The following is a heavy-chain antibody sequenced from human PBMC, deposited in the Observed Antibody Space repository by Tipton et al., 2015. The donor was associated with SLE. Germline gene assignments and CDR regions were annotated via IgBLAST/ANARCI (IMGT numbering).Heavy chain of an antibody. CDR2: INPGNDIT. CDR1: GYSFTSFA. D-gene: IGHD6-13*01. V-gene: IGHV1-3*01. J-gene: IGHJ6*02. Sequence: QVQLVQSGAEVKNPGASVTVSCKASGYSFTSFAIHWVRQAPGQRFEWMGWINPGNDITKYSQKFQGRVTITSDTSTAYMELNNVRSEDTAVYYCAKDRSVGTWFYYGLDVWGQGTTVSVSS. CDR3: AKDRSVGTWFYYGLDV.